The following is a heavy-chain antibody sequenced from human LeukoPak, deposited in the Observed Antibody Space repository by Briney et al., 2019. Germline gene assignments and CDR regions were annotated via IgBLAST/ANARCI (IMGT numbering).Heavy chain of an antibody. CDR2: ITGSGGST. D-gene: IGHD3-9*01. CDR3: AKSGYLDWWYFDL. V-gene: IGHV3-23*01. Sequence: PGGSLRLSCAASGFTFSSYAMSWVRQAPGMGLEWVSGITGSGGSTYYGDSVKGRFTISRDNSKNTLYLQMNSLRAKDTAVYYCAKSGYLDWWYFDLWGRGTLVTVSS. CDR1: GFTFSSYA. J-gene: IGHJ2*01.